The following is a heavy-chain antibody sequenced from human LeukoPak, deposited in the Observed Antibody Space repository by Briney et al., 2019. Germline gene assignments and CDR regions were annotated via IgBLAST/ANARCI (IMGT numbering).Heavy chain of an antibody. J-gene: IGHJ4*02. CDR2: ISGSGGST. CDR1: GFTFSSYA. V-gene: IGHV3-23*01. Sequence: PGGSLRLSCAASGFTFSSYAMSWVRQAPGKGLEWVSAISGSGGSTYYADSVKGRFTISRDNSKNTLYLQMNSLRAEDTAVYYCARDRIRRYYFDYWGQGTLVTVSS. CDR3: ARDRIRRYYFDY. D-gene: IGHD3-10*01.